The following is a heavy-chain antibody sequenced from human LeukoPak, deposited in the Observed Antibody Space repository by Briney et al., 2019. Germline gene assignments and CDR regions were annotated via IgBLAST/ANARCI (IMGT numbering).Heavy chain of an antibody. D-gene: IGHD5-18*01. J-gene: IGHJ5*02. CDR3: ARGIFGYSYGFNWSDP. V-gene: IGHV1-2*02. CDR1: GYTFTGYY. CDR2: INPNSGGT. Sequence: ASVKVSCKASGYTFTGYYMHWVRQAPGQGLEWMGWINPNSGGTNYAQKFQGRVTMTRDTSISTAYMELSRLRSDDTAVYYCARGIFGYSYGFNWSDPWGQGTLVTVSS.